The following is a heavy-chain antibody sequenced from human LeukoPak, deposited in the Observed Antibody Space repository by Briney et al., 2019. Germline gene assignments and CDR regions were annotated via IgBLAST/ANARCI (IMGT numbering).Heavy chain of an antibody. CDR1: GGSISSYY. Sequence: PSETLSLTCTVSGGSISSYYWSWIRQPPGKGLEWIGYIYYSGSTNYDPSLKSRVTISVDTSKNQFSLKLSSVTAADTAVYYCARHKGQWLVYHFDYWGQGTLVTVSS. CDR3: ARHKGQWLVYHFDY. J-gene: IGHJ4*02. D-gene: IGHD6-19*01. V-gene: IGHV4-59*08. CDR2: IYYSGST.